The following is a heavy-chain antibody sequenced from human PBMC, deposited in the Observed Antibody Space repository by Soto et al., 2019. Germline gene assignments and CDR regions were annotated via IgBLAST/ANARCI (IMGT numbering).Heavy chain of an antibody. CDR1: GFNFSTYS. CDR2: VSASSTYI. Sequence: PGGSLRLSCAASGFNFSTYSMNWVRQAPGKGLEWVSSVSASSTYIHYADAVKGRFTISRDNAKNSLSLQMNSLRAEDTAVYYCARHAYYYDSSGYFAPWGQGTTVTVYS. CDR3: ARHAYYYDSSGYFAP. D-gene: IGHD3-22*01. J-gene: IGHJ6*02. V-gene: IGHV3-21*01.